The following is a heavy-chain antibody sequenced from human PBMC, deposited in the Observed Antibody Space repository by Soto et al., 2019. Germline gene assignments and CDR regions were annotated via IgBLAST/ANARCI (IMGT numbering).Heavy chain of an antibody. CDR1: SGSISSSNW. CDR3: ASRSYCSSTSCYIYYYMDV. CDR2: IYHSGST. D-gene: IGHD2-2*02. J-gene: IGHJ6*03. V-gene: IGHV4-4*02. Sequence: QVKLQESGPGLVKPSGTLSLTCAVSSGSISSSNWWSWVRQPPGKGLEWIGEIYHSGSTNYNPSLKSRVTISVDKSKNQFSLKLSSVPATDTVVYYCASRSYCSSTSCYIYYYMDVWGKGTTVTVSS.